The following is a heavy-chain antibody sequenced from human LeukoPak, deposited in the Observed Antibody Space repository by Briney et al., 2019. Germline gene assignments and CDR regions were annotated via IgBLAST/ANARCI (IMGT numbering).Heavy chain of an antibody. CDR2: ISAYNGNT. Sequence: ASVKVSCKASGYTFTSYGISWVRQAPGQGPEWMGWISAYNGNTNYAQKLQGRVTMTTDTSTSTAYMELRSLRSDDTAVYYCASRGGYSSSSPLDYWGQGTLVTVSS. J-gene: IGHJ4*02. CDR3: ASRGGYSSSSPLDY. D-gene: IGHD6-6*01. CDR1: GYTFTSYG. V-gene: IGHV1-18*01.